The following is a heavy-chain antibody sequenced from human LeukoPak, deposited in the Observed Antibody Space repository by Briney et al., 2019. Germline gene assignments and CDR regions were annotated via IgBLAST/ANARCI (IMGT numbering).Heavy chain of an antibody. Sequence: SETLSLTCTVSGGSISSYYWSWIRQPPGKGLEWIGYIYYSGSTNYNPSLKSRVTISVDTSKNQFSLKLSSVTAGDTAVYYCARAAYGGDDSSGFDYWGQGTLVTVSS. V-gene: IGHV4-59*01. CDR3: ARAAYGGDDSSGFDY. J-gene: IGHJ4*02. CDR2: IYYSGST. CDR1: GGSISSYY. D-gene: IGHD3-22*01.